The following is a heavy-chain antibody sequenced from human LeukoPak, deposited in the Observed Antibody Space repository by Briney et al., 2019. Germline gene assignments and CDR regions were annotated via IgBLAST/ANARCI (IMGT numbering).Heavy chain of an antibody. CDR1: GCTFSSYW. Sequence: GGSLRLSCAASGCTFSSYWMSWVRQAPGKGLEWVANIKQDGSEKYYVDSVKGRFTISRDNAKNSLYLQMYSLRAEDTAVYYCARDRYSSSWYKGLFDYWGQGTLVTVSS. V-gene: IGHV3-7*01. D-gene: IGHD6-13*01. CDR3: ARDRYSSSWYKGLFDY. CDR2: IKQDGSEK. J-gene: IGHJ4*02.